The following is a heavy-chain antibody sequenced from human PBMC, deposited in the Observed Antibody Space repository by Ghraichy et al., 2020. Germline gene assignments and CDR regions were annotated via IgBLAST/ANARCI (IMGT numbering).Heavy chain of an antibody. CDR3: ARVDYQLLWGTGGWFDP. V-gene: IGHV3-48*03. J-gene: IGHJ5*02. CDR2: ISSSGSTI. D-gene: IGHD2-2*01. CDR1: GFTFSSYE. Sequence: GGSLRLSCAASGFTFSSYEMNWVRQAPGKGLEWVSYISSSGSTIYYADSVKGRFTISRDNAKNSLYLQVNSLRAEDTAVYYCARVDYQLLWGTGGWFDPWGQGTLVTVSS.